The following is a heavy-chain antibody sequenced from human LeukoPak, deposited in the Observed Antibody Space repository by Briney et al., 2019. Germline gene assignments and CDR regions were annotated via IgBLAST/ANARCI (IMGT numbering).Heavy chain of an antibody. J-gene: IGHJ4*02. Sequence: ASVKVSCKASGYXFTGYYIHWVRQAPGQGLEWMGWINPNSGGTVSAQNFQGRVTMSRDTSISTAYMELSRLTSDDTAVYYCARGTPNSYGSPLYSFDNWGQGTLVTVSS. CDR3: ARGTPNSYGSPLYSFDN. CDR1: GYXFTGYY. CDR2: INPNSGGT. V-gene: IGHV1-2*02. D-gene: IGHD5-18*01.